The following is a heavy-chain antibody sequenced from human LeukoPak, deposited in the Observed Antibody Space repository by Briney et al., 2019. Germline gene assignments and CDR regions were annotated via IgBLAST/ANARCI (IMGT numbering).Heavy chain of an antibody. CDR2: ISYNGDKQ. CDR1: GFIFSNYA. Sequence: GGSLRLSCAASGFIFSNYAIHWVRHAPGKGREWGTAISYNGDKQHYTDPGKGRLTISSDNSKNTLYMQMNSLRAEDTAVYSCAKSGAARFDLWGQGTMVTVSS. J-gene: IGHJ3*01. CDR3: AKSGAARFDL. V-gene: IGHV3-30*18. D-gene: IGHD6-6*01.